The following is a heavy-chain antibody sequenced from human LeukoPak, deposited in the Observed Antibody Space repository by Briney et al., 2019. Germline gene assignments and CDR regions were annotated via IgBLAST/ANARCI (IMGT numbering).Heavy chain of an antibody. CDR2: IYYSGST. J-gene: IGHJ4*02. CDR3: ARLAMYSSGWSILDY. CDR1: GGSISNYH. V-gene: IGHV4-59*08. Sequence: SETLSLTCTVSGGSISNYHWGWIWRPPGKGLEWIGWIYYSGSTSYNPSLKSRVTISVDTSKNQFSLQMNSVTAADTAVFYCARLAMYSSGWSILDYWGQGALVTVSS. D-gene: IGHD6-19*01.